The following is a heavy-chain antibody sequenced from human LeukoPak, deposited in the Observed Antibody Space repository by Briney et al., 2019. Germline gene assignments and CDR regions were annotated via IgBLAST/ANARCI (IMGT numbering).Heavy chain of an antibody. CDR2: INPSSGGT. J-gene: IGHJ5*02. V-gene: IGHV1-2*02. CDR3: ARALGLVKNWFDP. D-gene: IGHD3/OR15-3a*01. CDR1: GYTFTGYY. Sequence: SVKVSCKASGYTFTGYYMHWVRQAPGQGLEWMGWINPSSGGTNYAQKFQGRVTMTRDTSISTAYMELSRLRSDDTAVYYCARALGLVKNWFDPWGQGTLVTVSS.